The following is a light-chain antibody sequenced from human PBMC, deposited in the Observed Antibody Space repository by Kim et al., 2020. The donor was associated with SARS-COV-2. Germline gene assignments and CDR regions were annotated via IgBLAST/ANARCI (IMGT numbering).Light chain of an antibody. J-gene: IGLJ7*01. CDR3: QTWDTGIAV. Sequence: SLKITCSLLRGQSTYSSPWHHQQPEKGPRFWMKLNSGGRPSKGDGIPDRFSGPSDGAERYLTLSSRQSEDEGDYYCQTWDTGIAVFGEGTQLTVL. CDR1: RGQSTYS. V-gene: IGLV4-69*01. CDR2: LNSGGRP.